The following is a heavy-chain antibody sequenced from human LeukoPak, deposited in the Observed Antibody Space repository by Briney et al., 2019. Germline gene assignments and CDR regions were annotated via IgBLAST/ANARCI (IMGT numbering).Heavy chain of an antibody. Sequence: SETLSLTCTVSGGSISSGSYYWSWIRQPAGKGLEWIGRIYTSGSTNYNPSLKSRVTISVDKSKNQFSLKLSSVTAADTAVYYCARVKDWLVRVFDYWGQGTLVTVSS. J-gene: IGHJ4*02. V-gene: IGHV4-61*02. CDR3: ARVKDWLVRVFDY. CDR1: GGSISSGSYY. CDR2: IYTSGST. D-gene: IGHD6-19*01.